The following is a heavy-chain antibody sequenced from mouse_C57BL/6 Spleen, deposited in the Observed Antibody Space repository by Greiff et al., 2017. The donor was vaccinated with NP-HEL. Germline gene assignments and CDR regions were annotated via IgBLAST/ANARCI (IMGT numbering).Heavy chain of an antibody. D-gene: IGHD1-1*01. J-gene: IGHJ4*01. V-gene: IGHV1-64*01. Sequence: VQLQQPGAELVKPGASVKLSCKASGYTFTSYWMHWVKQRPGQGLEWIGMIHPNSGSTNYNEKFKSKATLTVDKSSSTAYMQLSSLTSEDSAVYYCARRGYYGTPYAMDYWGQGTSVTVSS. CDR1: GYTFTSYW. CDR3: ARRGYYGTPYAMDY. CDR2: IHPNSGST.